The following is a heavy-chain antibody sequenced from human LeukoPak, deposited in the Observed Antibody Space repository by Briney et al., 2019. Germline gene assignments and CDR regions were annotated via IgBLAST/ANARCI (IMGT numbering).Heavy chain of an antibody. Sequence: GGSLRLSCAASGFTFSRYGMHWVRQAPGKGLEWVAVISYDGSNKYYADSVKGRFTISRDNSKNTLYLQMNSLRAEDTAVYYCAKLGNYFLDYWGQGTLVTVSS. CDR3: AKLGNYFLDY. CDR1: GFTFSRYG. V-gene: IGHV3-30*18. D-gene: IGHD3-10*01. J-gene: IGHJ4*02. CDR2: ISYDGSNK.